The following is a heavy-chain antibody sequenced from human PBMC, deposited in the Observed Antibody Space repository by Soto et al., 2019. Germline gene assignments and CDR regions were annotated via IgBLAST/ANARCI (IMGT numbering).Heavy chain of an antibody. Sequence: QVQLVQSGAEEKKPGASVKASCKASGYTFTGYATPRVRQSPGQRPEWMGWINAGNGNTKYSQKFQGRVTITRATSESTAYWEMSSLRSEETPVYSCARDVAVHADFDYCGQGTLVTVSS. V-gene: IGHV1-3*05. CDR2: INAGNGNT. D-gene: IGHD6-19*01. CDR3: ARDVAVHADFDY. J-gene: IGHJ4*02. CDR1: GYTFTGYA.